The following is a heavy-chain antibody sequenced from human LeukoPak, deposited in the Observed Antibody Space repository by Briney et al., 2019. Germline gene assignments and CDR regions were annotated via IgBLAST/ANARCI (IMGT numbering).Heavy chain of an antibody. CDR2: ISSSGSTI. Sequence: PGGSLRLSCAASGFTFSDYYMSWIRQAPGKGLEWLSYISSSGSTIYYADSVKGRFTISRDNAKNSVFVQMNSLRDEDTALYYCATSDDSSGSDWGQGTLVTVSS. V-gene: IGHV3-11*04. J-gene: IGHJ4*02. D-gene: IGHD3-22*01. CDR3: ATSDDSSGSD. CDR1: GFTFSDYY.